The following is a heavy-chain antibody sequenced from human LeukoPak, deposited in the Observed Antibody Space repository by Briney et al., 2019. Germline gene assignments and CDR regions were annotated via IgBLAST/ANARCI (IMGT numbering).Heavy chain of an antibody. D-gene: IGHD4-17*01. CDR2: INSDGSDT. Sequence: SGGSLRLSCAASGLTFRNYWMHWVRQAPGKGLVWVSRINSDGSDTTYADSVKGRFTISRDNAKNTLYLQMNSLRVEDTAVYYCARSSAVTTLSLTYWGLGTLVTVSS. V-gene: IGHV3-74*01. J-gene: IGHJ4*02. CDR3: ARSSAVTTLSLTY. CDR1: GLTFRNYW.